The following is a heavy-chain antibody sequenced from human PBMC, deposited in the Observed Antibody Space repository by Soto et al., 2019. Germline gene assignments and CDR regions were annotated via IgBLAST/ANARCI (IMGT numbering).Heavy chain of an antibody. J-gene: IGHJ3*02. D-gene: IGHD3-10*01. CDR2: ISGSGGST. CDR3: AKVGDLKHDVFDI. Sequence: PGKGLEWVSAISGSGGSTYYADSVKGRFTISRDNSKNTLYLQMNSLRAEDTAVYYCAKVGDLKHDVFDIWGQGTMVTVSS. V-gene: IGHV3-23*01.